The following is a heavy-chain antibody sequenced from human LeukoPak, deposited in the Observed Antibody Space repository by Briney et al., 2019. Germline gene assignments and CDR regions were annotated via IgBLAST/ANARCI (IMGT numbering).Heavy chain of an antibody. CDR1: GFSISAYG. J-gene: IGHJ4*02. V-gene: IGHV3-23*01. Sequence: GGSLRLSCVASGFSISAYGMTWVRQSPGKGLEWVPAISGSAAATFYTDSLKGRFTISKDNSRNTVYLQMNSLGAEDTAVYYCAKRGPGSPQSGKYYFDYWGQGTLVTVSS. D-gene: IGHD3-10*01. CDR2: ISGSAAAT. CDR3: AKRGPGSPQSGKYYFDY.